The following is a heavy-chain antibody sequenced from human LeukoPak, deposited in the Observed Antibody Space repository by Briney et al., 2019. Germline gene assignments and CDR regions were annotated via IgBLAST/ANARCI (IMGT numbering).Heavy chain of an antibody. V-gene: IGHV3-74*01. CDR1: GYTFSSYW. J-gene: IGHJ4*02. CDR3: ARSYSSGYYCVGY. Sequence: GGSLRLSCAASGYTFSSYWMHWVRQAPGKGLVWVSRINSDGSSTDYADSVKGRFTISRDNAKNTLYLQMNNLRAEDTAVYYCARSYSSGYYCVGYWGQGTLVTVSS. CDR2: INSDGSST. D-gene: IGHD3-22*01.